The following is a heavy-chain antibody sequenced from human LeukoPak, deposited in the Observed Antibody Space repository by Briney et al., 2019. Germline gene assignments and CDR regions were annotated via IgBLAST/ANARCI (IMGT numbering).Heavy chain of an antibody. Sequence: GSLRLSCAASGFTFSSYAMSWVRQALGKGLEWVSAISGSGGSTYYADSVKGRFTISRDNSENTLYLQMNSLRAEDTAVYYCAKDPVGGVVVPWGQGTLVTVSS. D-gene: IGHD2-15*01. CDR2: ISGSGGST. CDR3: AKDPVGGVVVP. CDR1: GFTFSSYA. V-gene: IGHV3-23*01. J-gene: IGHJ5*02.